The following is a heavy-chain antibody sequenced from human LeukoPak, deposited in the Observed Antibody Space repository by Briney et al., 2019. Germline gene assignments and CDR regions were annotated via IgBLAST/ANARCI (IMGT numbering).Heavy chain of an antibody. CDR1: EFTFNNYA. V-gene: IGHV3-23*01. CDR2: ISGRGGTT. J-gene: IGHJ4*02. D-gene: IGHD2-2*01. Sequence: GGSLRLSCAASEFTFNNYAMTWVRQTPGKGLEGVSAISGRGGTTYYADSAKGRFTISRDNSLNTLYLQMNSRRAEDTAVYYCAKAVTVVIPAALDYWGQGTLVTVSS. CDR3: AKAVTVVIPAALDY.